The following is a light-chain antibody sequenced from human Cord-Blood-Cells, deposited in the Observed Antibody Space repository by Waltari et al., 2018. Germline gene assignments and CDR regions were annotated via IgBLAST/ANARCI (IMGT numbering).Light chain of an antibody. V-gene: IGKV4-1*01. CDR1: QSVLYSSNNKNY. CDR3: QQYYSTPYT. Sequence: DIVMTQSPDSLAVSLGERATINCKSSQSVLYSSNNKNYLAWYQQKPGQPPKLLIYWASTLESGVPDRFSGSGSGTHFTLTISSLQAEDVAVYYCQQYYSTPYTFGQGTKLEIK. CDR2: WAS. J-gene: IGKJ2*01.